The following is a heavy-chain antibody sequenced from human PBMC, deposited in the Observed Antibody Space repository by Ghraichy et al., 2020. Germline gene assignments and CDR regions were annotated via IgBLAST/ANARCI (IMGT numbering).Heavy chain of an antibody. J-gene: IGHJ4*02. CDR3: ARSHPARGWYFDY. D-gene: IGHD6-19*01. V-gene: IGHV1-2*04. CDR1: GYTFTGYY. Sequence: ASVKVSCKASGYTFTGYYMHWVRQAPGQGLEWMGWINPNSGGTNYAQKFQGWVTMTRDTSISTAYMELSRLRSDDTAVYYCARSHPARGWYFDYWGQGTLVTVSS. CDR2: INPNSGGT.